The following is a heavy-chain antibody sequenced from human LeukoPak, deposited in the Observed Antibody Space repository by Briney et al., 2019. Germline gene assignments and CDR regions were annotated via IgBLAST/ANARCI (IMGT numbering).Heavy chain of an antibody. D-gene: IGHD5-24*01. J-gene: IGHJ4*02. CDR1: GSTFSSYG. V-gene: IGHV3-23*01. CDR3: ARGAGYNYPYYFDY. Sequence: GGSLRLSCAASGSTFSSYGMSWVRQAPGKGLEWVSAIGGRDGSTYYADSVKGRFTISRDNSKNTLYLQMNSLRAEDTAVYYCARGAGYNYPYYFDYWGQGTLVTVSS. CDR2: IGGRDGST.